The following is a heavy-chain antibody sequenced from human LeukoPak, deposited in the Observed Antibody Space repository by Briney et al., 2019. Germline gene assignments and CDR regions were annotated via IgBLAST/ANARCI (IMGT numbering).Heavy chain of an antibody. D-gene: IGHD5/OR15-5a*01. J-gene: IGHJ4*02. Sequence: GGSLRLSCVASGFTFSDHPFHWVRQSPGKGLXWVALIGSDGTKKYYADSVQGRFTVSRENSKNTLFLQMNTLRADDTAVYFCARQMTSTRLFDSWGQGTLVTVSS. CDR3: ARQMTSTRLFDS. V-gene: IGHV3-30*04. CDR2: IGSDGTKK. CDR1: GFTFSDHP.